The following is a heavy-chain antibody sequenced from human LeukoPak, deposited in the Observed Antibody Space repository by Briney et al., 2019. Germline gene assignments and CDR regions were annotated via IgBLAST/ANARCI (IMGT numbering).Heavy chain of an antibody. D-gene: IGHD4-17*01. J-gene: IGHJ4*02. CDR2: IYYSGST. Sequence: SETLSLTCTVSGGSISSYYWSWIRQPPGKGLEWIGYIYYSGSTNYNPSLKSRVTISVDTSKNQFSLKLSSVTAADTAVYYCARAAMGGDYVFDYWGQGTLVTVSS. CDR1: GGSISSYY. V-gene: IGHV4-59*08. CDR3: ARAAMGGDYVFDY.